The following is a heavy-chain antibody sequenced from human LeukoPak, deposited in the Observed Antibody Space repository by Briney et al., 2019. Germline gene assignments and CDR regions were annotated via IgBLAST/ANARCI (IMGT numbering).Heavy chain of an antibody. Sequence: GGSLRLSCAASGFTFSSYSMNWVRQAPGKGLEWVSSIGTSRSYIYYADSVKGRFTISRDNAKNSLYLQMNSLRAEDTAVYYCVAGGYQYTFDIWGQGTTVTVSS. CDR1: GFTFSSYS. D-gene: IGHD5-12*01. CDR3: VAGGYQYTFDI. V-gene: IGHV3-21*01. J-gene: IGHJ3*02. CDR2: IGTSRSYI.